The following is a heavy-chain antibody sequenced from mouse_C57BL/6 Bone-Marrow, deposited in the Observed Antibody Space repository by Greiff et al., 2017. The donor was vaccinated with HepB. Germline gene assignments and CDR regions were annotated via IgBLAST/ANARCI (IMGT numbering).Heavy chain of an antibody. CDR1: GYTFKSYG. V-gene: IGHV1-81*01. CDR2: IYPRSGNT. Sequence: VQLQESGAELARPGASVKLSCKASGYTFKSYGISWVKQRTGQGLEWIGEIYPRSGNTYYNEKFKGKATLTADKSSSTAYMELRSLTSEDSAVYFCARSGGWLPPYFDVWGTGTTVTVSS. D-gene: IGHD2-3*01. J-gene: IGHJ1*03. CDR3: ARSGGWLPPYFDV.